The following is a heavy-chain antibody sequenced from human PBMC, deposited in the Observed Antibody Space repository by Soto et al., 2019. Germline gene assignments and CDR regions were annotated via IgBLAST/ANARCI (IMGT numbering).Heavy chain of an antibody. CDR1: SCSISSSNW. D-gene: IGHD6-13*01. CDR2: IYHSGST. CDR3: ARDMRAAGIGSWFDP. Sequence: SETLSLTCAFSSCSISSSNWWSWVRQRPGKGLEWIGEIYHSGSTNYNPSLKSRVTISVDKFKNQFSLKLSPVTAADTAVYYCARDMRAAGIGSWFDPWGQGTLVTVSS. V-gene: IGHV4-4*02. J-gene: IGHJ5*02.